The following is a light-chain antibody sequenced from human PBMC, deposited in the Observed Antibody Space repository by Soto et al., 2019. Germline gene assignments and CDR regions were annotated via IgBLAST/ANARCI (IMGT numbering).Light chain of an antibody. CDR1: QSVSNY. Sequence: EIVSTQSPATLSLSPGERATLSCRASQSVSNYLAWYQQKPGQAPRLLIYGASNRATGIPARFSGSGSGTDFTLTISSLEPEDFAVYYCQQRYNWPPWTFGQGTKVEIK. CDR2: GAS. V-gene: IGKV3-11*01. CDR3: QQRYNWPPWT. J-gene: IGKJ1*01.